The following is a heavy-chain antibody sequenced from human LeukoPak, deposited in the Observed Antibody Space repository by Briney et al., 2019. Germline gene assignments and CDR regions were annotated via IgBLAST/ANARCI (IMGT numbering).Heavy chain of an antibody. CDR1: GFTVSNNY. Sequence: PGGSLRLSCAASGFTVSNNYMSWVRQAPGKGLEWVSVMYRGGSTYYADSVQGRFTMSRDNSKNTLSLQMNSLRAEDTALYYCAKEWLRFDYWGQGTLVTVSS. V-gene: IGHV3-66*01. J-gene: IGHJ4*02. CDR3: AKEWLRFDY. CDR2: MYRGGST. D-gene: IGHD5-12*01.